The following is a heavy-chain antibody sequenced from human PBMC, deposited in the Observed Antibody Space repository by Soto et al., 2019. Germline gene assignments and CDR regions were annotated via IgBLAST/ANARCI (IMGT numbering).Heavy chain of an antibody. D-gene: IGHD1-26*01. CDR2: VNPNNGDT. CDR1: GYPFTDYY. Sequence: ASVKVSCKASGYPFTDYYMHWVRQAPGRRPEWMGWVNPNNGDTHFVQKFQGRVTLTRDTSSSTAYMEVNRLRSDDTAVYYCTRENSENSDGLYDALDIWGQGTTVTVSS. J-gene: IGHJ3*02. V-gene: IGHV1-2*02. CDR3: TRENSENSDGLYDALDI.